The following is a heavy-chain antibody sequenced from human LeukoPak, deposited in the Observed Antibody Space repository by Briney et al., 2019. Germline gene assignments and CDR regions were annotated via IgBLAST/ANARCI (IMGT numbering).Heavy chain of an antibody. V-gene: IGHV7-4-1*02. CDR1: GYTFTSYA. D-gene: IGHD2-2*01. Sequence: GASVKVSCKASGYTFTSYAMNWVRQAPGQGLEWMGWINTNTGNPTYAQGFTGRFVISLDTSVSTAYLQISSLKAEDTAVYYCAISTAGPGYYFDYWGQGTLVTVSS. CDR3: AISTAGPGYYFDY. CDR2: INTNTGNP. J-gene: IGHJ4*02.